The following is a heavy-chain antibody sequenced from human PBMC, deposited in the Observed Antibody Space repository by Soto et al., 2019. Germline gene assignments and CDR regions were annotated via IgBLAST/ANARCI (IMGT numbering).Heavy chain of an antibody. CDR3: ARLPRSWYGQH. CDR2: IYYSGST. J-gene: IGHJ1*01. V-gene: IGHV4-59*08. D-gene: IGHD6-13*01. Sequence: SETLSLTCTVSGGSISRYYWSWIRRPPGKGLEWIGYIYYSGSTNYNPSLKSRVTISVDTSKNQFSLKLSSVTAADTAVYYCARLPRSWYGQHWGQVTLVTVS. CDR1: GGSISRYY.